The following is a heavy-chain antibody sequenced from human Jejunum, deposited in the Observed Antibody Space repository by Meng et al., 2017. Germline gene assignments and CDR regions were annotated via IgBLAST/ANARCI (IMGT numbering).Heavy chain of an antibody. V-gene: IGHV3-23*01. Sequence: GGSLRLSCAASGFTFSDHAMSWVRQAPGKGLEWVSALSSSASGSYYADSVTGRFTITRDNSKNTLYLQMNSQRAEDTAVYYYPKLTRIAGTSSFDYWGQGTLVTVSS. D-gene: IGHD1-7*01. CDR3: PKLTRIAGTSSFDY. CDR2: LSSSASGS. J-gene: IGHJ4*02. CDR1: GFTFSDHA.